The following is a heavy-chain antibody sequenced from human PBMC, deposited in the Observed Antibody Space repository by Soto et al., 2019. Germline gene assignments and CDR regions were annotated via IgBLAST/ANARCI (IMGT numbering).Heavy chain of an antibody. J-gene: IGHJ5*02. CDR1: GGSIGSSSYY. Sequence: SETLSLTCSVSGGSIGSSSYYFGWIRQPPGKGLEWIGSLYYTGTTYYNSSLKSRVTISADKSQNQFSLRLSSVTAADTAVYYCGAYCSRTSCYDWFDPWGQGTLVTVSS. CDR2: LYYTGTT. D-gene: IGHD2-2*01. V-gene: IGHV4-39*01. CDR3: GAYCSRTSCYDWFDP.